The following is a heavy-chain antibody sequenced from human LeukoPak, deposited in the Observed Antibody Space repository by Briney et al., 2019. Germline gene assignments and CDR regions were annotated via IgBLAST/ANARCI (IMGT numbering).Heavy chain of an antibody. J-gene: IGHJ6*02. Sequence: GGSLRLSCAASGFTFSSYAMSWVRQAPGRGLEWVSRINGDGRNINYADSVRGRFTISRDNAKNTLYLQMNTLRVEDTAVYYCTRDLMDYDASTGLHHYYMDVWGQGTTVTVSS. CDR1: GFTFSSYA. V-gene: IGHV3-74*01. CDR2: INGDGRNI. D-gene: IGHD3-9*01. CDR3: TRDLMDYDASTGLHHYYMDV.